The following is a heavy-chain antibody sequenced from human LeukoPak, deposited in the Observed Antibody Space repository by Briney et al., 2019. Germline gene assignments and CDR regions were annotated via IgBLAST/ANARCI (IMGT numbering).Heavy chain of an antibody. D-gene: IGHD6-13*01. CDR3: ARDRAAFDY. Sequence: GGSLRLSCAASGFTFSSYAMHWVRQAPGKGLEWVAVIPYDGSNKYYADSVKGRFTISRDNSKNTLYLQMNSLRAEDTAVYYCARDRAAFDYWGQGTLVTVSS. CDR1: GFTFSSYA. CDR2: IPYDGSNK. J-gene: IGHJ4*02. V-gene: IGHV3-30*04.